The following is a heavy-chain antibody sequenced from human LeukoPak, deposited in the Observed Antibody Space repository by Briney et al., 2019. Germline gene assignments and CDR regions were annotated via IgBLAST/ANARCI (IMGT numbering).Heavy chain of an antibody. CDR2: IYHSGST. Sequence: SETLSLTCAVSGGSISSGGYSWSWIRQPPGKGLEWIGYIYHSGSTYYNPSLKSRVTISVDRSKNQFSLKLSSVTAADTAVYYCARMSTVGATGFDYWGQGTPVTVSS. J-gene: IGHJ4*02. V-gene: IGHV4-30-2*01. D-gene: IGHD1-26*01. CDR1: GGSISSGGYS. CDR3: ARMSTVGATGFDY.